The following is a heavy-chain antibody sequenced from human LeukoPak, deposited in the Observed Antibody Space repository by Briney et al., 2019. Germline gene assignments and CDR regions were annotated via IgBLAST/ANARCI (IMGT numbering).Heavy chain of an antibody. CDR2: IYYRGNT. Sequence: PSETLSLTCTVSGGSVSSGSYYWGWIRQPPGRGLEWIGNIYYRGNTFYSPSLKSRVTVSVDTSKNQFSLKLKSVTAADTAVYYCARHYGPWGQGTLVTVSS. D-gene: IGHD3-10*01. V-gene: IGHV4-39*01. J-gene: IGHJ5*02. CDR3: ARHYGP. CDR1: GGSVSSGSYY.